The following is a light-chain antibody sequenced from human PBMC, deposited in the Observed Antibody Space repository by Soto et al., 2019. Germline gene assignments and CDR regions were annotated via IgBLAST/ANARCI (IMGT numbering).Light chain of an antibody. V-gene: IGKV3-15*01. CDR1: QSVSSN. Sequence: EIAMTQSPATLSVSPGERATLSCRASQSVSSNLAWYQQKPGQAPRPLIYGASTRATGIPARFSGSGSGTEFTLTISSLQSEDSATYYCQQSFSTPQAFGGGTRVEIK. CDR2: GAS. CDR3: QQSFSTPQA. J-gene: IGKJ4*01.